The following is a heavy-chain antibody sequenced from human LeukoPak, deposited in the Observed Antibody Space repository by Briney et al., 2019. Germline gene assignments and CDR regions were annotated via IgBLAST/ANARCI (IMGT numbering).Heavy chain of an antibody. Sequence: GGSLRLSCAASGFTFSSYAMSWVRQAPGKGLEWVSAISGSGGSTYYADSVKGRFTISRDNSKNTLYLQMNSLRAEDTAVYYCARLRGYSYGTPYWGQGTLVTVSS. V-gene: IGHV3-23*01. D-gene: IGHD5-18*01. CDR1: GFTFSSYA. CDR2: ISGSGGST. J-gene: IGHJ4*02. CDR3: ARLRGYSYGTPY.